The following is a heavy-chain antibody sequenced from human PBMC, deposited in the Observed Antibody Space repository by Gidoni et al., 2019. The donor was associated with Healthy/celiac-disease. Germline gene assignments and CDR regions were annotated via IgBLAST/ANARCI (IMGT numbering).Heavy chain of an antibody. V-gene: IGHV5-51*01. J-gene: IGHJ4*02. CDR3: AICSTSCYY. CDR1: GYSFTSSW. D-gene: IGHD2-2*01. CDR2: IYPGDSDT. Sequence: EVQLVQSGAAVKKPGASLKISCKGSGYSFTSSWICWVRQMPGKGMVGMGIIYPGDSDTRYSPSFQGPVTISADKSISTADLQWSSLKASDSSMYYCAICSTSCYYWGQGTLVTVSS.